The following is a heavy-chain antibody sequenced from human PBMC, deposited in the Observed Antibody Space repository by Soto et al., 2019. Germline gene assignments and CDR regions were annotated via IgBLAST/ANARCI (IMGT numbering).Heavy chain of an antibody. V-gene: IGHV1-18*04. CDR3: ARVERNTVTTLSSRYYYYYLDV. J-gene: IGHJ6*02. Sequence: QVQLVQSGVEVKKPGASVKVSCKASGYTFTNYRISWVRQAPGHGLEWMGWVSGYNGETNYAQKMQGRVTMTRDTSTSTAYMELWGLRSDDTAVYYCARVERNTVTTLSSRYYYYYLDVWGQGTTVTVSS. D-gene: IGHD4-17*01. CDR2: VSGYNGET. CDR1: GYTFTNYR.